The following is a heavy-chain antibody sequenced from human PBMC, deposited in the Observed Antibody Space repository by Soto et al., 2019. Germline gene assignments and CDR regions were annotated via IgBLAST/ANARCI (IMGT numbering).Heavy chain of an antibody. CDR2: VYYTGST. CDR1: GVSISGSY. Sequence: SEALSLTCSVSGVSISGSYWSWIRQSPGKGLEWLGYVYYTGSTNYSPSLRSRVSISVDTSKNEFSLRLSSVTAADTAVYFCARSVAVPGAHIDYWGQGTQVTVSS. V-gene: IGHV4-59*01. J-gene: IGHJ4*02. CDR3: ARSVAVPGAHIDY. D-gene: IGHD6-19*01.